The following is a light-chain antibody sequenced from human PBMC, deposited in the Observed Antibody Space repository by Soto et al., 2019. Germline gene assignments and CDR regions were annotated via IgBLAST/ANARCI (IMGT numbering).Light chain of an antibody. CDR3: GTRDSKLSGDWV. CDR1: SSNIGAGFD. CDR2: GNS. J-gene: IGLJ3*02. V-gene: IGLV1-40*01. Sequence: QAVVTQPPSVSGAPGQRVTISCTGSSSNIGAGFDVHWYHQIAGTAPKLLIYGNSNRPSGIPDRFSGSKSGTSATLDISGLQTGDEAVYYCGTRDSKLSGDWVFGGGTKLTVL.